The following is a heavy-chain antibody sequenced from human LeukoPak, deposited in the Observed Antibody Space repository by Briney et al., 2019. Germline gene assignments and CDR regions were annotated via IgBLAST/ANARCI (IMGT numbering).Heavy chain of an antibody. J-gene: IGHJ4*02. CDR3: ARGGRGDSGYDY. CDR2: IIPIFGTA. CDR1: GGTFSSYA. Sequence: SVKVSCKASGGTFSSYAISWVRQAPGQGVEWMGGIIPIFGTANYAQKFQGRVTITADESTSTAYMELSSLRSEDTAVYYCARGGRGDSGYDYWGQGTLVTVSS. V-gene: IGHV1-69*01. D-gene: IGHD5-12*01.